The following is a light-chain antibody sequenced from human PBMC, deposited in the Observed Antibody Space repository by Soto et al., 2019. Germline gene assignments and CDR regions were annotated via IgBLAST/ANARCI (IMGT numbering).Light chain of an antibody. V-gene: IGLV2-14*01. CDR2: EVS. J-gene: IGLJ2*01. CDR3: SSKTSTSTLL. Sequence: QSVLTQPASVSGSPGQSITVSCTGVTSDFGGYKPVSWYQQRPGKAPQLIIYEVSKRPSGVSDRFSGSKSGNTASLTISGLQAEDEADYYCSSKTSTSTLLFGGGTKLTVL. CDR1: TSDFGGYKP.